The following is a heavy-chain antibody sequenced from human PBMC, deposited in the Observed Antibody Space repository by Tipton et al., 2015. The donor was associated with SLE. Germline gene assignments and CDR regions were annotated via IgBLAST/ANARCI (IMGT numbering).Heavy chain of an antibody. CDR2: INHSGST. Sequence: TLSLTCAVYGGSFSGYYWSWIRQPPGKGLEWIGEINHSGSTNYNPSLKSRVTISVDAFKNQSSLRLSSVTAADTAVYYCARGRVATAYYFDYWGQGTLVTVSS. J-gene: IGHJ4*02. CDR3: ARGRVATAYYFDY. CDR1: GGSFSGYY. V-gene: IGHV4-34*01. D-gene: IGHD5-12*01.